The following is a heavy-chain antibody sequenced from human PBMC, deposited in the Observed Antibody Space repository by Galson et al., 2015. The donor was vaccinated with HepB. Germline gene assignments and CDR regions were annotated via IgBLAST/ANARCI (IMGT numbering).Heavy chain of an antibody. CDR2: ISAYNGNT. J-gene: IGHJ6*02. D-gene: IGHD3-3*02. CDR3: ARDLQPRSIVWYYYYYGRDV. V-gene: IGHV1-18*04. CDR1: GYTFTSYG. Sequence: SVKVSCKASGYTFTSYGISWVRQAPGQGLEWMGWISAYNGNTNYAQKLQGRVTMTTDTSTSTAYMELRSLRSDDTAVYYCARDLQPRSIVWYYYYYGRDVWFQGTTVTVSS.